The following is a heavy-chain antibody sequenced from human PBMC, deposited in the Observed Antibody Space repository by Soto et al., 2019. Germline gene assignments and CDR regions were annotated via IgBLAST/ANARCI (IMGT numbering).Heavy chain of an antibody. CDR3: AKDPYDTSGYFQDY. D-gene: IGHD3-22*01. CDR1: GFTFSSYA. Sequence: PGGSLRLSCAASGFTFSSYAMTWVRQAPGKGLEWVSAISGSGGSTYYADSVKGRFTISRDNSRNTLYLQMNSLRAEDTALYYCAKDPYDTSGYFQDYWGQGTLVTVSS. CDR2: ISGSGGST. V-gene: IGHV3-23*01. J-gene: IGHJ4*02.